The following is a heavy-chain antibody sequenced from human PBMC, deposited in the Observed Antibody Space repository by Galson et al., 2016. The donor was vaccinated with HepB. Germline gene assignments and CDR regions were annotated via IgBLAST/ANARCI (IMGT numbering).Heavy chain of an antibody. CDR2: MNPNSGTT. Sequence: SVKVSCKASGYTFTSYDVNWVRQATGQGLELVGWMNPNSGTTGYVQKFQGRVTMTRNTSITTAYMELSSLRSEDTGVYYCARVNFYGSSGYGYYGMDVWGQGTTVTVS. D-gene: IGHD3-22*01. CDR1: GYTFTSYD. J-gene: IGHJ6*02. CDR3: ARVNFYGSSGYGYYGMDV. V-gene: IGHV1-8*01.